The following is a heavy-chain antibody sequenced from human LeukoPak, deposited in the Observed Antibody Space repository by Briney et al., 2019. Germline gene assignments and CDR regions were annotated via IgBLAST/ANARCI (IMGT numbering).Heavy chain of an antibody. CDR2: IRYDGSNK. J-gene: IGHJ4*02. CDR1: GFTFSSYG. Sequence: GGSLRLSCAASGFTFSSYGMHWVRQAPGKGLEWVAFIRYDGSNKYYADSVKGRFTISRDNSKNTLYLQMNSLRAEDTAVYYCAKVGRITMVRGVIRWGQGTLVTVSS. D-gene: IGHD3-10*01. V-gene: IGHV3-30*02. CDR3: AKVGRITMVRGVIR.